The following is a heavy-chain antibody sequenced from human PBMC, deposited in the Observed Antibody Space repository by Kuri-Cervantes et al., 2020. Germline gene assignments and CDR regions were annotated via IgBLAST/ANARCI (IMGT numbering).Heavy chain of an antibody. CDR3: ARDPLTYEYQLLWSAFDI. Sequence: ASVKVSCKASGYTFTNYGISWVRQAPGQGLEWMGWISAYNGNTNYAQKLQGRVTMTTDTSTSTAYMELRSLRSDDTAAYYCARDPLTYEYQLLWSAFDIWGQGTTVTVSS. CDR2: ISAYNGNT. D-gene: IGHD2-2*01. J-gene: IGHJ3*02. V-gene: IGHV1-18*01. CDR1: GYTFTNYG.